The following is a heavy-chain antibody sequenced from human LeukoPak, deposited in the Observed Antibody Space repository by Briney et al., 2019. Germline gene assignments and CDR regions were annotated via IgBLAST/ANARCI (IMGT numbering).Heavy chain of an antibody. J-gene: IGHJ4*02. CDR1: GFSVTTDSYC. V-gene: IGHV4-61*01. CDR3: ARDHFGSLDS. CDR2: DYCGGNT. D-gene: IGHD3-10*01. Sequence: SETLSLTCTVSGFSVTTDSYCWGWIRQPPGKGLEWIGYDYCGGNTNYDPSLKRRVTISVDTSKNQFSLTLTSVTAADTAVYFCARDHFGSLDSWGQGILVTVSS.